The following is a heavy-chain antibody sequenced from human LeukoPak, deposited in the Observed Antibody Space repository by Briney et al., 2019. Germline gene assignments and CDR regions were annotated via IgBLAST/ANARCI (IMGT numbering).Heavy chain of an antibody. Sequence: PSETLSLTCSVSGGSISSRFWNWVRQSPGKIPEWIGYVSNTGSTNYSPSLKSRVTISVDTSKNQFSLKLTSVTAADTAVYYCARHGNGAFDIWGQGTMVTVSS. D-gene: IGHD1-1*01. CDR3: ARHGNGAFDI. CDR1: GGSISSRF. V-gene: IGHV4-59*08. J-gene: IGHJ3*02. CDR2: VSNTGST.